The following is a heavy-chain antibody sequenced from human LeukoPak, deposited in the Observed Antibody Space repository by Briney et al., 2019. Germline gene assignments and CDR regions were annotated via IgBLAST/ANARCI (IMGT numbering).Heavy chain of an antibody. V-gene: IGHV4-34*01. CDR1: GGSISSYY. Sequence: SETLSLTCTVSGGSISSYYWNWIRQPPGKGLEWIGEINHSGSTNYNPSLKSRVTISVDTSKNQFSLKLSSVTAADTAVYYCARGPGRFWFDPWGQGTLVTVSS. CDR2: INHSGST. J-gene: IGHJ5*02. CDR3: ARGPGRFWFDP.